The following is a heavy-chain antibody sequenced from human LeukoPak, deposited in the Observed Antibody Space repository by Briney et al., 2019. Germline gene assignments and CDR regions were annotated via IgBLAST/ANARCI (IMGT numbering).Heavy chain of an antibody. CDR3: ARDLRDIAQIDAFDI. CDR1: GGSISSSNW. Sequence: MPSETLSLTCAVSGGSISSSNWWSWVRQPPGKGLEWIGEIYHSGSTNYNPSLKSRVTISVDKSKNQFSLKLSSVTAADTAVYYCARDLRDIAQIDAFDIWGQGTMVTVSS. CDR2: IYHSGST. J-gene: IGHJ3*02. D-gene: IGHD2-15*01. V-gene: IGHV4-4*02.